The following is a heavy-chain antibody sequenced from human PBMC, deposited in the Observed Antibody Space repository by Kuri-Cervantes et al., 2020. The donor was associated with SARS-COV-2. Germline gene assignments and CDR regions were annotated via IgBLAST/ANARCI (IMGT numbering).Heavy chain of an antibody. D-gene: IGHD1-7*01. CDR3: ARAKGTLGFFDY. V-gene: IGHV1-69*04. CDR2: IIPILGTA. CDR1: GGTFSSYA. Sequence: SVKVSCKASGGTFSSYAISWVRQAPGQGLEWMGRIIPILGTANYAQKFQGRVAITADKSTSTAYMELSSLRSEDTAVYYCARAKGTLGFFDYWGQGTLVTVSS. J-gene: IGHJ4*02.